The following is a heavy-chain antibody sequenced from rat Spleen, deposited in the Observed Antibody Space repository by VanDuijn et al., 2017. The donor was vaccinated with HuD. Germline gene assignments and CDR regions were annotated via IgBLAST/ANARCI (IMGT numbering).Heavy chain of an antibody. CDR1: GLSFSNYD. V-gene: IGHV5-22*01. CDR2: ITYEGNST. J-gene: IGHJ4*01. CDR3: TTAQRYVMDA. D-gene: IGHD1-2*01. Sequence: EVQLVESGGGLVQPGRSMKLSCAASGLSFSNYDMAWVRQAPTKGLEWVASITYEGNSTYYGDSVKGRFTISRDNAKSTLYLHMDSLTSEDTATYYCTTAQRYVMDAWGQGASVAVSS.